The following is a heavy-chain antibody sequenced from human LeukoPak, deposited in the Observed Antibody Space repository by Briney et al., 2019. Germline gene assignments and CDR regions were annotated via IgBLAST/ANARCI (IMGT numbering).Heavy chain of an antibody. CDR1: GYTFTGYY. J-gene: IGHJ4*02. CDR3: ASSAGYDILTAYLLDY. D-gene: IGHD3-9*01. Sequence: SVKVSCKASGYTFTGYYMHWVRQAPGQGLEWMGRIIPILGIANYAQKFQGRVTITADKSTSTAYMELSSLRSEDTAVYYCASSAGYDILTAYLLDYWGQGTLVTVSS. V-gene: IGHV1-69*02. CDR2: IIPILGIA.